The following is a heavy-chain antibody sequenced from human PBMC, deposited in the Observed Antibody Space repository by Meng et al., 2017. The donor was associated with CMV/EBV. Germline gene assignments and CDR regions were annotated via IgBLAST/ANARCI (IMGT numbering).Heavy chain of an antibody. CDR1: GFSLSTSGVG. CDR2: IYWDDDK. CDR3: AHRLHGSGSYYPYYFDY. D-gene: IGHD3-10*01. J-gene: IGHJ4*02. V-gene: IGHV2-5*02. Sequence: ITLKGLGPALVKPAQASTLTCTFSGFSLSTSGVGVGWIRQPPGKALEWLALIYWDDDKRYSPSLKSRLTITKDTSKNQVVLTMTNMDPVDTATYYCAHRLHGSGSYYPYYFDYWGQGTLVTVSS.